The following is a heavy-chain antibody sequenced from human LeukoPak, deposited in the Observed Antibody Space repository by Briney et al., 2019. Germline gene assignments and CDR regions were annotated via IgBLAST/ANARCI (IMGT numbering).Heavy chain of an antibody. J-gene: IGHJ2*01. CDR2: IYYSGST. CDR3: ARDYRYYDILTGYYNYWYFDL. CDR1: GGSISSYY. Sequence: SETLSLTCTVSGGSISSYYWSWIRQPPGKGLEWIGYIYYSGSTNYNPSLKSRVTISVDTSKNQFSLKLSSVTAADTAVYYCARDYRYYDILTGYYNYWYFDLWGRGTLVTVSS. V-gene: IGHV4-59*01. D-gene: IGHD3-9*01.